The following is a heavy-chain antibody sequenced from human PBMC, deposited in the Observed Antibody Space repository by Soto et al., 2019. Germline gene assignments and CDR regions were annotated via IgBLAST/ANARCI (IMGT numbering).Heavy chain of an antibody. CDR2: IIPILGIA. Sequence: QVQLVQSGAEVKKPGSSVKVSCKASGGTFSSYTISWVRQAPGQGLEWMGRIIPILGIANYAQKFQGRVTITADKPTSPAYMELSSLRSEDTAVYYCARSGIPGTTDGMDVWGQGTTVTVSS. D-gene: IGHD1-20*01. J-gene: IGHJ6*02. CDR3: ARSGIPGTTDGMDV. CDR1: GGTFSSYT. V-gene: IGHV1-69*02.